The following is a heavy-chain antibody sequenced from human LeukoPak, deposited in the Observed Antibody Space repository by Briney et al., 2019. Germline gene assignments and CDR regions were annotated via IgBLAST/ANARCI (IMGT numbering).Heavy chain of an antibody. Sequence: GGSLRLSCAASGFTFSSYIMNWVRQAPGKGLEWVSSISSSSSYIYYADSVKGRFTISRDNAKNSLYLQMNSLRAEDTAVYYCARVGYCSGGSCPKGGFDAFDIWGQGTMVTVSS. CDR3: ARVGYCSGGSCPKGGFDAFDI. D-gene: IGHD2-15*01. CDR1: GFTFSSYI. CDR2: ISSSSSYI. J-gene: IGHJ3*02. V-gene: IGHV3-21*01.